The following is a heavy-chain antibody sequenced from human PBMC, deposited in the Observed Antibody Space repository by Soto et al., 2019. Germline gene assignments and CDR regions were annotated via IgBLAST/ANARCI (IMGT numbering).Heavy chain of an antibody. J-gene: IGHJ4*02. CDR1: GGSVSGYY. CDR2: INHSGIT. CDR3: ARGSLVDSSGYYSH. Sequence: SSTLSLTCSVYGGSVSGYYWSWILQPPGKGLEWIVEINHSGITNYNPSLKSRGTISVDTSKNQFPVRRSSVTAADTTVYYRARGSLVDSSGYYSHWRQGTLVTVSS. D-gene: IGHD3-22*01. V-gene: IGHV4-34*01.